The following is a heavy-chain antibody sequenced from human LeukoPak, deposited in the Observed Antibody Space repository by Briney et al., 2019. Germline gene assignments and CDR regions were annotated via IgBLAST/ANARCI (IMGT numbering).Heavy chain of an antibody. J-gene: IGHJ6*04. D-gene: IGHD3-3*01. CDR1: GFTFSSYS. CDR2: ISSSSSTI. V-gene: IGHV3-48*01. CDR3: ARDSNFLDV. Sequence: GGSLRLSCAASGFTFSSYSMNWVRQAPGKGLEWVSYISSSSSTIYYADSVKGRFTISRDNAKNSLYPQMNSLRAEDTAVYYCARDSNFLDVWGKGTTVTVSS.